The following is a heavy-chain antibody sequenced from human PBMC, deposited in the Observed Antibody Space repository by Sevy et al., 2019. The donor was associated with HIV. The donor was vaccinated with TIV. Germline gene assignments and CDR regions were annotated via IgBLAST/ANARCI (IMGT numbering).Heavy chain of an antibody. D-gene: IGHD6-19*01. CDR3: VREKAGIDH. Sequence: EGSLRLSCAASGFTVTFNSMSWVRQAPGRELVWVSVINVGRNTYYADSVKGRFTIFRDSFKDTVDLQMDSLRPEDSGVYYCVREKAGIDHWGQGTLVTVSS. CDR2: INVGRNT. V-gene: IGHV3-53*01. J-gene: IGHJ4*02. CDR1: GFTVTFNS.